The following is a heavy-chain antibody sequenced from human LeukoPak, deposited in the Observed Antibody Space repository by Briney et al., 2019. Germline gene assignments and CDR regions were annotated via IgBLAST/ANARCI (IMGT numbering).Heavy chain of an antibody. CDR1: GASISSYY. J-gene: IGHJ4*02. Sequence: SETLSLTCTVSGASISSYYWSWIRQPPGKGLEWIGYSYYTGSTNYNPSLKSRVIISVDTSKNQFSLKLSSVTAADTAVYYCARDQTGEEVGFDYWGQGTLVTVSS. CDR3: ARDQTGEEVGFDY. V-gene: IGHV4-59*12. CDR2: SYYTGST. D-gene: IGHD7-27*01.